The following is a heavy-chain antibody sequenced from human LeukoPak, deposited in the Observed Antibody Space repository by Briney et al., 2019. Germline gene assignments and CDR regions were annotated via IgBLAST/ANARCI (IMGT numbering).Heavy chain of an antibody. Sequence: PSETLSLTCAVYGGSFSGYYWSWIRQPPGKGLEWIGEINHSGSTNYNPSLKSRVTISVDTSKNQFSLKLSSVTAADTAVYYCAREKGRITMVRGVRVFDYWGQGTLVTVSS. D-gene: IGHD3-10*01. CDR2: INHSGST. J-gene: IGHJ4*02. CDR1: GGSFSGYY. V-gene: IGHV4-34*01. CDR3: AREKGRITMVRGVRVFDY.